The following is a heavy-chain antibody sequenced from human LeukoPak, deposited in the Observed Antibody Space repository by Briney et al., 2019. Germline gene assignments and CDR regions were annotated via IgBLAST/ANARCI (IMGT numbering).Heavy chain of an antibody. V-gene: IGHV4-30-2*01. CDR1: GGSISSGGYY. D-gene: IGHD2-2*02. J-gene: IGHJ3*02. CDR3: ARDTYCSSTSCYTPVGAFDI. Sequence: SETLSLTCTVSGGSISSGGYYWSWIRQPPGKGLEWIGYIYHRGSTYYNPSLKSRVTISVDRSKNQFSLKLSSVTAADTAVYYCARDTYCSSTSCYTPVGAFDIWGQGTMVTVSS. CDR2: IYHRGST.